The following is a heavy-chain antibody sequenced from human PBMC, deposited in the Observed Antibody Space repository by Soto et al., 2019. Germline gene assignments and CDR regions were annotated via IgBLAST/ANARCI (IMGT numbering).Heavy chain of an antibody. CDR1: VGSFSGYY. V-gene: IGHV4-34*01. CDR2: INHSGST. D-gene: IGHD2-2*01. CDR3: ARVDIVVMPAAILHSAFDI. Sequence: SETLSLTCAVYVGSFSGYYWTWIRQPPGRGLEWIGEINHSGSTNYNPSLKSRVTISVDTSKNQFSLQLSSVSAADTAVYYFARVDIVVMPAAILHSAFDIWGQGTMVTVS. J-gene: IGHJ3*02.